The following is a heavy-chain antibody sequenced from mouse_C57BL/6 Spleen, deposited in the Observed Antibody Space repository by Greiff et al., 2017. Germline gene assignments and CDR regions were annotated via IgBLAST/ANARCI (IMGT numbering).Heavy chain of an antibody. V-gene: IGHV1-26*01. CDR3: AWALYFDY. J-gene: IGHJ2*01. CDR2: INPNNGGT. D-gene: IGHD4-1*01. Sequence: VQLQQSGPGLVKPGASVKISCKASGYTFTDYYMNWVKQSHGKSLEWIGDINPNNGGTSYNQKFKGKATLTVDKSSSTAYMELRSLTSEDSAVYYCAWALYFDYWGQGTTLTVSS. CDR1: GYTFTDYY.